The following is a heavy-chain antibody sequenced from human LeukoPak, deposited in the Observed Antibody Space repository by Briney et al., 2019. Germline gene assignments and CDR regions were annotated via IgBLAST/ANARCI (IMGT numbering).Heavy chain of an antibody. J-gene: IGHJ4*02. V-gene: IGHV3-9*01. CDR3: AKGSYNWNYAHFDY. Sequence: GGSLRLSCAASGFTFDDYAMHWVRQAPGKGLEWVSGIIWNSGSIGYADSVKGRFTISRDNAKNSLYLQMNSLRVEDTALYYCAKGSYNWNYAHFDYWGQGTLVTVSS. D-gene: IGHD1-7*01. CDR1: GFTFDDYA. CDR2: IIWNSGSI.